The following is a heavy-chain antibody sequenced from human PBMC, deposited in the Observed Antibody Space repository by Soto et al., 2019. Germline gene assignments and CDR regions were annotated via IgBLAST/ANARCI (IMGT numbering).Heavy chain of an antibody. J-gene: IGHJ4*02. V-gene: IGHV4-31*03. CDR3: ARARFQVLYGKPYFDY. Sequence: SETLSLTCTVSGGSITTGGSYWSWIRQHPGKGLEWIGNIYHSGNTYYNPSLKSRLTISVDTSKNHFSLMVDSVTAADTAVYYCARARFQVLYGKPYFDYWGQGTLVTVSS. D-gene: IGHD2-2*02. CDR1: GGSITTGGSY. CDR2: IYHSGNT.